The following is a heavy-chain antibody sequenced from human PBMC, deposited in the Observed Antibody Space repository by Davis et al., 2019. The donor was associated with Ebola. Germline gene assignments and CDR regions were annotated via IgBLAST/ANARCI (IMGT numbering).Heavy chain of an antibody. V-gene: IGHV1-2*02. Sequence: ASVKVSCKASGYTFTGYYMHWVRQAPGQGLEWMGWINPNSGGTNYAQKFQGRVTMTRDTSISTAYMELSRLRSDDTAVYYCAREPDGGNSADYWGQGTLVTVSS. CDR3: AREPDGGNSADY. J-gene: IGHJ4*02. CDR1: GYTFTGYY. D-gene: IGHD4-23*01. CDR2: INPNSGGT.